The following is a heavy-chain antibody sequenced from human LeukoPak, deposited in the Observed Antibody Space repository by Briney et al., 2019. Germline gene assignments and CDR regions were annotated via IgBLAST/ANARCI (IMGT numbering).Heavy chain of an antibody. CDR1: GGSINNYY. V-gene: IGHV4-4*07. CDR2: IYTRGST. Sequence: SSETLSLTCTVSGGSINNYYWSWIRQPAGKGLEWIGRIYTRGSTNYNPSLKSRVTISVDTSKNQFSLKLSSVTAADTAVYYCARQFVQGYCSGGSCYNYYGMDVWGQGTTVTVSS. J-gene: IGHJ6*02. CDR3: ARQFVQGYCSGGSCYNYYGMDV. D-gene: IGHD2-15*01.